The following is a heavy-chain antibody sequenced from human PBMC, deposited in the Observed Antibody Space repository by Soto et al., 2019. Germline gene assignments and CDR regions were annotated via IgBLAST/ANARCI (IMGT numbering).Heavy chain of an antibody. CDR3: ARGRGGIYSGYKH. D-gene: IGHD5-12*01. CDR1: GGSFSGYY. J-gene: IGHJ4*02. CDR2: INHSGST. Sequence: QVQLQQWGAGLLKPSETLSLTCAVYGGSFSGYYWSWIRQPPGKGLEWIGEINHSGSTNYNPSLKSRVTISVDTSKNQFSLKLSSVTAADTAVYYCARGRGGIYSGYKHWGQGTLVTVSS. V-gene: IGHV4-34*01.